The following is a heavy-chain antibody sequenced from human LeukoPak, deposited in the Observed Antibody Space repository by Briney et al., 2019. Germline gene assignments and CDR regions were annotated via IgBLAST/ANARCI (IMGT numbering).Heavy chain of an antibody. Sequence: SETLSLTCTVSGGSISSGSYYWSWIRQPAGKGLEWIGYIYYSGSTYYNPSLKSRVTISVDTSKNQFSLKLSSVTAADTAVHYCARHLGPGKRITMVRGVPHYFDYWGQGTLVTVSS. D-gene: IGHD3-10*01. J-gene: IGHJ4*02. CDR2: IYYSGST. CDR1: GGSISSGSYY. CDR3: ARHLGPGKRITMVRGVPHYFDY. V-gene: IGHV4-61*10.